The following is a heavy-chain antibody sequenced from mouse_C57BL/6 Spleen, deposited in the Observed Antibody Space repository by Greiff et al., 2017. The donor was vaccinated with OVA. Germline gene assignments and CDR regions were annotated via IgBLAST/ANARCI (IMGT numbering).Heavy chain of an antibody. J-gene: IGHJ4*01. Sequence: QVQLQQPGAELVRPGSSVKPSCKASGYTFTCYWMHGVKQRPIQGLEWIGNIDPSNSETHYNQKFKDKATLTVDKSSSKAYMQLSSRTSEDSAVYYWARREDSYAMDYWGQGTSVTVSS. V-gene: IGHV1-52*01. CDR3: ARREDSYAMDY. CDR2: IDPSNSET. CDR1: GYTFTCYW.